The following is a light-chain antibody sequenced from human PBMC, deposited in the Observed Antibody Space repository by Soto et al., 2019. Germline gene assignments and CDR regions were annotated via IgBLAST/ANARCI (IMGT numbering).Light chain of an antibody. CDR2: GAS. V-gene: IGKV3-20*01. CDR3: QQYGSSPWT. J-gene: IGKJ1*01. CDR1: QSVSSSY. Sequence: TQSTSTLSLSQGERASLSCRASQSVSSSYLAWYQQKPGQAPRLLIYGASSRATGIPDRFSGSGSGTDFTLTISRLEPEDFAVYYCQQYGSSPWTFGQGTKVDI.